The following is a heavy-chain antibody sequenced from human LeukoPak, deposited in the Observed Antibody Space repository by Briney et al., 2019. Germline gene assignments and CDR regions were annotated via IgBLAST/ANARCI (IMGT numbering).Heavy chain of an antibody. D-gene: IGHD2-2*02. J-gene: IGHJ6*02. CDR2: INPNSGGT. CDR1: GYTFTGYY. Sequence: ASVTVSCKASGYTFTGYYMHWVRQAPGQGLEWMGRINPNSGGTNYAQKFQGRVTMTRDTSISTAYMELSRLRSDDTAVYYCARDQLLYEDYYGMDVWGQGPTVTVSS. CDR3: ARDQLLYEDYYGMDV. V-gene: IGHV1-2*06.